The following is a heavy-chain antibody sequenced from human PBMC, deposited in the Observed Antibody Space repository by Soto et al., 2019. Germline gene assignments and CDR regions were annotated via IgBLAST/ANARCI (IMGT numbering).Heavy chain of an antibody. CDR2: INHSGST. J-gene: IGHJ6*02. CDR1: GGSFSGYY. CDR3: ARSTIFGVVYYYGMDV. Sequence: SETLSLTCAVYGGSFSGYYWSWIRQPPGKGLEWIGEINHSGSTNYNPSLKSRVTISVDTSKNQFSLKLSSVTAADTAVYYCARSTIFGVVYYYGMDVWGQGTTVTV. D-gene: IGHD3-3*01. V-gene: IGHV4-34*01.